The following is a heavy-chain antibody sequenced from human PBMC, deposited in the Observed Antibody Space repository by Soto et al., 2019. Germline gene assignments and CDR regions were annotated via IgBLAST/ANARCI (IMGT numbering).Heavy chain of an antibody. CDR2: IIPIFGTA. J-gene: IGHJ6*02. Sequence: QVQLVQSGAEVKKPGSSVKVSCKASGGTFSSYAISWVRQAPGQGLERMGGIIPIFGTANYAQKFQGRVTITADESTSTAYMELSSLRSEDTAVYYCARDDYGDYSYYYYGMDVWGQGTTVTVSS. CDR1: GGTFSSYA. D-gene: IGHD4-17*01. CDR3: ARDDYGDYSYYYYGMDV. V-gene: IGHV1-69*01.